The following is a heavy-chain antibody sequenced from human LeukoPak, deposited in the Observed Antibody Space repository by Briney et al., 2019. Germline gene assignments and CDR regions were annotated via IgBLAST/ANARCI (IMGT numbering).Heavy chain of an antibody. V-gene: IGHV3-30*03. Sequence: GGSLRLSCVTSGFTFSRYAMHWVRQAPGKGLQWVTVTSYDGSDTYYADSVKGRFTLSRDSSTNTVYLQMDNLRTEDTAIYYCARAKRNGFDIWGQGTMVTVSS. CDR1: GFTFSRYA. J-gene: IGHJ3*02. CDR3: ARAKRNGFDI. CDR2: TSYDGSDT.